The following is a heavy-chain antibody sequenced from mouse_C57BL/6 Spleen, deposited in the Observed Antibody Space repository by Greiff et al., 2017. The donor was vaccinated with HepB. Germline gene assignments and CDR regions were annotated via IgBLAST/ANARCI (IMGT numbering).Heavy chain of an antibody. CDR1: GFTFSDYG. Sequence: EVQLVESGGGLVKPGGSLKLSCAASGFTFSDYGMHWVRQAPEKGLEWVAYISSGSGTIYYADTVKGRFTISRDNAKNTLFLQMTSLRSEDTAMYYCARGYYGSSPRGYFDYWGQGTTPTVSS. J-gene: IGHJ2*01. D-gene: IGHD1-1*01. V-gene: IGHV5-17*01. CDR3: ARGYYGSSPRGYFDY. CDR2: ISSGSGTI.